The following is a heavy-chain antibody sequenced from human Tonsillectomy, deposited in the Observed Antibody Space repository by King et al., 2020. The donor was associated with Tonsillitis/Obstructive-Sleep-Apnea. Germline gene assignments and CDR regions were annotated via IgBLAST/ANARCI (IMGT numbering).Heavy chain of an antibody. D-gene: IGHD3-16*01. CDR3: ASLGKAFDV. J-gene: IGHJ3*01. Sequence: VQLVESGGGLVKPGGSLRLSCAASGFTFSNFDMTWVRQAPGKGLEWVSSISISNDYIYYADSVKGRFTISRDNAKNLVHLQMNSLRIDDTATYFCASLGKAFDVWGQGTLVTVSS. CDR1: GFTFSNFD. CDR2: ISISNDYI. V-gene: IGHV3-21*06.